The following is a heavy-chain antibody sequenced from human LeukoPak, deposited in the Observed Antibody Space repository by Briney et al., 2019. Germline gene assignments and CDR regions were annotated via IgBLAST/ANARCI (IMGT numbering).Heavy chain of an antibody. CDR1: GGSISSYY. V-gene: IGHV4-59*08. CDR2: IYYSGST. CDR3: ARVTGIGYYYYYMDV. D-gene: IGHD1-20*01. J-gene: IGHJ6*03. Sequence: PSETLSLTCTVSGGSISSYYWSWIRQPPGKGLEGIGYIYYSGSTNYNPSLKSRGTISVDTSKNQFSLKLSSVTAADTAVYYCARVTGIGYYYYYMDVWGKGTTVTVSS.